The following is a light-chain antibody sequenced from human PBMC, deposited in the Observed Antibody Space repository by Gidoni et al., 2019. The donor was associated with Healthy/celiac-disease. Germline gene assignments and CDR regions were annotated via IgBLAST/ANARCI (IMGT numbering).Light chain of an antibody. CDR1: QSISTY. V-gene: IGKV1-39*01. CDR2: AAS. Sequence: QLTLSPSCLSASVGDTVTITCRASQSISTYLNWYQQKPGKAPKLLIYAASILQSGVPSRFSGSGSGTDFTLTISSLQPEDLAIYYCQQSYSTPLTFGGGTKVEIK. CDR3: QQSYSTPLT. J-gene: IGKJ4*01.